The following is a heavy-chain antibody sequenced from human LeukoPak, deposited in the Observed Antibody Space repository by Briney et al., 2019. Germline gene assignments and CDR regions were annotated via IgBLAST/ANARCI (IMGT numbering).Heavy chain of an antibody. CDR3: VKDFSSSWFHFAY. Sequence: GGSLRLSCTASGFTFSSYAMSWVRQAPEKGLEWVSAISGRDGTTYYADSVKGRFTISRDTSKNTLYLQMNSLRAEDTAIYYCVKDFSSSWFHFAYWGQGTLVTVSS. J-gene: IGHJ4*02. V-gene: IGHV3-23*01. CDR2: ISGRDGTT. D-gene: IGHD6-13*01. CDR1: GFTFSSYA.